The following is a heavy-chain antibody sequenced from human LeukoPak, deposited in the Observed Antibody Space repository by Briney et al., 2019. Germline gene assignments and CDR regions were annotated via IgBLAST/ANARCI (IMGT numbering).Heavy chain of an antibody. CDR2: ISSSGSTI. J-gene: IGHJ4*02. CDR3: ARGGLRYFDWLLPDFDY. Sequence: GGSLRLSCAASGFTFSSYEMNWVRQAPGKRLGWVSYISSSGSTIYYADSVKGRFTISRDNAKNSLYLQVNSLRAEDTAAYYCARGGLRYFDWLLPDFDYWGQGTLVTVSS. D-gene: IGHD3-9*01. CDR1: GFTFSSYE. V-gene: IGHV3-48*03.